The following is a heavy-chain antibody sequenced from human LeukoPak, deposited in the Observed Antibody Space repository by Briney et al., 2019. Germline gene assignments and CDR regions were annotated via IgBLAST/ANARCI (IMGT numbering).Heavy chain of an antibody. CDR1: GGSISSSNW. J-gene: IGHJ4*02. D-gene: IGHD3-22*01. Sequence: SGTLSLTCAVSGGSISSSNWWSWVRQPPGKGLEWIGEIYHSGSTNYNPSLKSRVTISLDKSKNHFSLRLSSVTAADTAVYYCARLGDSSGYYAFDYWGQGTLVNVSS. V-gene: IGHV4-4*02. CDR2: IYHSGST. CDR3: ARLGDSSGYYAFDY.